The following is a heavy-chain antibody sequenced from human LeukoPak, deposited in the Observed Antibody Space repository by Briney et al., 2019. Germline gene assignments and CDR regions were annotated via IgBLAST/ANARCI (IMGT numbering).Heavy chain of an antibody. V-gene: IGHV5-51*01. CDR1: GYSFTSYW. CDR3: ARDNDSRDPPHFDY. Sequence: GESLKISCKGSGYSFTSYWIGWVRQMPGKGLEWMGIIYPGDSDTRYSPSFQGQVTISADKSISTAYLQWSSLRSEDTAVYYCARDNDSRDPPHFDYWGQGTLVTVSS. CDR2: IYPGDSDT. J-gene: IGHJ4*02. D-gene: IGHD3-16*01.